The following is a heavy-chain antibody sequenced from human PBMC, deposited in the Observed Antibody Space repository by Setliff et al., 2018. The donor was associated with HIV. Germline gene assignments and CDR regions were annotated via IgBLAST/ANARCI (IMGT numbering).Heavy chain of an antibody. D-gene: IGHD3-10*01. J-gene: IGHJ6*03. CDR3: ARAVIRREDRGMWTKLWSAPNHMDV. CDR2: IHYGGGT. Sequence: PSETLSLTCSISGGSIRNYYWVWIRQSPGKGLEWIGHIHYGGGTYYNPSLESRVSISRDTSKNQFSLNLRDVTAGDTALYYCARAVIRREDRGMWTKLWSAPNHMDVWGKGITVTVS. V-gene: IGHV4-59*01. CDR1: GGSIRNYY.